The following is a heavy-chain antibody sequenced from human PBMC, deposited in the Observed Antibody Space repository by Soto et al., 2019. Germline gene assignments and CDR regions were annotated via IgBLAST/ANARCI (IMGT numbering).Heavy chain of an antibody. D-gene: IGHD6-13*01. CDR1: GGTFSSYT. V-gene: IGHV1-69*08. CDR2: IIPILGIA. CDR3: AREARAAAGPGGGRGFDP. Sequence: QVQLVQSGAEVKKPGSSVKVSCKASGGTFSSYTISWVRQAPGQGLEWMGRIIPILGIASYAQKFQGRVTITAEXXPXTXRMERSSLRTEDTAVYYCAREARAAAGPGGGRGFDPWGQGTLVTVSS. J-gene: IGHJ5*02.